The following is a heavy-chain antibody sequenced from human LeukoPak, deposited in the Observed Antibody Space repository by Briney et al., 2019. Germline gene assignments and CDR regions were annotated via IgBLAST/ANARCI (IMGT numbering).Heavy chain of an antibody. Sequence: SQTLSLTCTVSGGSISSGSYYWNWIRQPAGKGLEWIGRIYSSGSTNYNPSLKSRVTISVDTSKNQFSLKLSSVTAADTAVYYCAREPLYCSSTSCYGWFDPWGQGTLVTVSS. CDR2: IYSSGST. J-gene: IGHJ5*02. CDR3: AREPLYCSSTSCYGWFDP. D-gene: IGHD2-2*01. V-gene: IGHV4-61*02. CDR1: GGSISSGSYY.